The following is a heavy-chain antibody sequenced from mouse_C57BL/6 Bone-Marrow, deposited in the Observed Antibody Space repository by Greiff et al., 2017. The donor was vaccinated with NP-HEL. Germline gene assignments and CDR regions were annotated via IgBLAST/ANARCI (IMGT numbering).Heavy chain of an antibody. CDR2: IWGVGST. V-gene: IGHV2-6*01. J-gene: IGHJ3*01. Sequence: VQLQQSGPGLVAPSQCLSISCTVSGFSLTSYGVDWVRQSPGKGLEWLGVIWGVGSTNYTSALKSRLSINKDNTKSQVFLKMNSLQTVDTAMYYCASLGFAYWGQGTLVTVSA. CDR3: ASLGFAY. CDR1: GFSLTSYG.